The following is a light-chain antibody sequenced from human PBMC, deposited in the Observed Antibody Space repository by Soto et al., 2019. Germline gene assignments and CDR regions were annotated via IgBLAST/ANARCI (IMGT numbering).Light chain of an antibody. CDR1: STDVGGYNY. CDR2: DVS. V-gene: IGLV2-11*01. Sequence: QSVLTQPRSVSGSPGQSVTISCTGTSTDVGGYNYLSWYRHHPAKAPKLMIYDVSKRPSAVPDRFSGSKSANTASLTISGLQAEDEADYFCCSYAGSYTVVFGSGTKVTVL. CDR3: CSYAGSYTVV. J-gene: IGLJ1*01.